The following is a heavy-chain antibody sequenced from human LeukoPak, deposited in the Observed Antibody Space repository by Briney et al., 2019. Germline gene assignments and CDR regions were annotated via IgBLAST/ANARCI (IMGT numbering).Heavy chain of an antibody. V-gene: IGHV5-51*01. CDR1: GYRFTDYW. CDR2: IYPGDSDT. Sequence: GESLKISCKGSGYRFTDYWIGWVRQMPGKGLEWMGIIYPGDSDTRYSPSFQGHVTISADKSISTAHLQWSSLKASDTAMYYCARGAAGTIPDYYYFGMDIWGQGTTVTVSS. CDR3: ARGAAGTIPDYYYFGMDI. J-gene: IGHJ6*02. D-gene: IGHD1-7*01.